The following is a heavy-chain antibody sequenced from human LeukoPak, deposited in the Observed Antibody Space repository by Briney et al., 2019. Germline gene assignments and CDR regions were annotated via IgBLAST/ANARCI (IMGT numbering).Heavy chain of an antibody. Sequence: ASVKVSCKAFGYTFTNYAISWVRQAPGQGFEWLGWINTYNGDAKYPLDIQGRVSLTTDTFTSTAYMELWSLRPDDTAVYYCTRYPTISGHYYFDYWGQGTLVTVSS. CDR1: GYTFTNYA. CDR2: INTYNGDA. CDR3: TRYPTISGHYYFDY. J-gene: IGHJ4*02. D-gene: IGHD2/OR15-2a*01. V-gene: IGHV1-18*01.